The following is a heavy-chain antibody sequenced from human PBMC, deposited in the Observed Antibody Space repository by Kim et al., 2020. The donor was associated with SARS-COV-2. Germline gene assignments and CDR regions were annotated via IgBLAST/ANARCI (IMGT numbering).Heavy chain of an antibody. J-gene: IGHJ5*02. V-gene: IGHV4-34*01. CDR3: ARGIAAAGTRLNGFDP. CDR1: GGSFSGYY. Sequence: SETLSLTCAVYGGSFSGYYWSWIRQPPGKGLEWIGEINHSGSTNYNPSLKSRVTISVDTSKNQFSLKLSSVTAADTAVYYCARGIAAAGTRLNGFDPWGQGNLVTVSS. D-gene: IGHD6-13*01. CDR2: INHSGST.